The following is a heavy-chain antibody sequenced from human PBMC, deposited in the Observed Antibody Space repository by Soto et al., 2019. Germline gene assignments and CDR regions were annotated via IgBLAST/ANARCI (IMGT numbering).Heavy chain of an antibody. V-gene: IGHV4-30-4*01. CDR2: IYYSGST. D-gene: IGHD3-22*01. J-gene: IGHJ3*02. CDR3: ARDGGTYYYDSSGPTYAFHI. CDR1: GGSISSGDYY. Sequence: SETLSLTCTVSGGSISSGDYYCSWIRQPPGKGLEWIGYIYYSGSTYYNPSLKSRVTISVDTSKNQFSLKLSSVTAADTAVYYCARDGGTYYYDSSGPTYAFHIWRQGTMVTV.